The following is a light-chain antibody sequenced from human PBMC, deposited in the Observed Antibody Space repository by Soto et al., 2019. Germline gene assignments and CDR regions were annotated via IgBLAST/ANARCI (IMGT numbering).Light chain of an antibody. V-gene: IGKV4-1*01. CDR1: QSVLYSSNNENY. Sequence: DIVMTQSPDSLAVSLGERATINCKSSQSVLYSSNNENYLAWYQQKPGQPPKLLIYWASTRESGVPDRFSGSGSGTDFTLTISSLQAEDVAVYYGQQYYNTPQTFGQGTKVEIK. J-gene: IGKJ1*01. CDR3: QQYYNTPQT. CDR2: WAS.